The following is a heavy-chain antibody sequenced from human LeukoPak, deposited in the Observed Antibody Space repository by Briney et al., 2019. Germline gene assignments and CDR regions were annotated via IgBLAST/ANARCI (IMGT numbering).Heavy chain of an antibody. V-gene: IGHV3-11*05. J-gene: IGHJ4*02. CDR3: ARGGTYYDILTGYYKDPYYFDY. CDR2: ISSSSSYT. D-gene: IGHD3-9*01. CDR1: GFTFSDYY. Sequence: GGSLRPSCAASGFTFSDYYMSWIRQAPGKGLEWVSYISSSSSYTNYADSVKGRFTISRDNAKNSLYLQMNSLRAEDTAVYYCARGGTYYDILTGYYKDPYYFDYWGQGTLVTVSS.